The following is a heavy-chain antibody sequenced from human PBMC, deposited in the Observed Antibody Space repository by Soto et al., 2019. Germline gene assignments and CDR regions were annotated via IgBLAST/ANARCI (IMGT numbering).Heavy chain of an antibody. CDR1: GDSIISSDFY. J-gene: IGHJ5*02. CDR2: IFYLGSS. Sequence: XATLSLTCTVSGDSIISSDFYWGWVRQPPGKGLEWIGSIFYLGSSYYNPSLKSRVTMSVDTSKNQFSLRPRSVTAADTALYFCARHSLALRKNNWFDPWGQGIMVTVSS. D-gene: IGHD3-3*02. CDR3: ARHSLALRKNNWFDP. V-gene: IGHV4-39*01.